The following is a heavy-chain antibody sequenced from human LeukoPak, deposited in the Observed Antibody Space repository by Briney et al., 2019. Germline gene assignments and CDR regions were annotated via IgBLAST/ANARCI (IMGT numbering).Heavy chain of an antibody. CDR2: ISSSSSTI. V-gene: IGHV3-48*04. J-gene: IGHJ3*02. CDR1: GFTFSSYS. CDR3: LTIVETDLDAFDI. D-gene: IGHD2-21*01. Sequence: GGSLRLSCAASGFTFSSYSMNWVRQAPGKGLEWVSYISSSSSTIYYADSVKGRFTISRDNAKSTLYLQMNSLRAEDTAVYYCLTIVETDLDAFDIWGQGTKVTVSS.